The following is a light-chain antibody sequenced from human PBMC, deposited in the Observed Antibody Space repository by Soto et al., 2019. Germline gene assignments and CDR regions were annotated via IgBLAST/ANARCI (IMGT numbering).Light chain of an antibody. CDR3: QQYVSWA. V-gene: IGKV3-20*01. CDR2: GTS. CDR1: QTISSNY. J-gene: IGKJ1*01. Sequence: EIVLTQSPGTLSVSPGERATLSCRASQTISSNYLAWYHQKPGQAPSLLIYGTSSRATGIPDRFSGSGSGTDFTLTISRLEPEDSAIYYCQQYVSWAFGQGTKVEI.